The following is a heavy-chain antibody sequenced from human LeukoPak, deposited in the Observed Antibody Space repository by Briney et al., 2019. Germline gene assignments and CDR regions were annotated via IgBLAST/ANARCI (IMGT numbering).Heavy chain of an antibody. V-gene: IGHV3-30*18. CDR2: ISYDGSNK. D-gene: IGHD6-13*01. CDR3: AKDGGISSSWEFDY. CDR1: GFTFSSYG. Sequence: GGSLRLSCAASGFTFSSYGMHWVRQAPGKGLEWVAVISYDGSNKYYADSVKGRFTISRDNSKNTLYLQMNSLRAEDTAVYYCAKDGGISSSWEFDYWGQGTLVTVSS. J-gene: IGHJ4*01.